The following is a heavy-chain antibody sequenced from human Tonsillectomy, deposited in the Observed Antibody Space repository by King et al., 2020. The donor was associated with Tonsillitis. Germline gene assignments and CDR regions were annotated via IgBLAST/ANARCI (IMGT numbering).Heavy chain of an antibody. CDR3: TRAVVTIFGVVRPSDY. D-gene: IGHD3-3*01. Sequence: VQLVESGGGLVQPGRSLRLSCTASGFTFGDYAMIWFRQAPGKGLEWVGFIRSKAYGGTTEDAASVKGRCTISRDDSKSIAYLKMNSLKTEDTAVYYCTRAVVTIFGVVRPSDYWGQGTLVTVSS. J-gene: IGHJ4*02. V-gene: IGHV3-49*03. CDR2: IRSKAYGGTT. CDR1: GFTFGDYA.